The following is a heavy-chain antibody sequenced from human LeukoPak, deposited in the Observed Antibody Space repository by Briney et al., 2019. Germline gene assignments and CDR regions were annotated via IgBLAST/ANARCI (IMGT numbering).Heavy chain of an antibody. CDR3: ARVRDEGYYYYYYMDV. V-gene: IGHV1-18*01. CDR1: GYTFTSYG. J-gene: IGHJ6*03. CDR2: ISAYNGNT. Sequence: ASVKVSCKASGYTFTSYGISWVRQAPGQGLEWMGWISAYNGNTNYAQKLQGRVTMTTDTSTSTAYMELRSLRSDDTAVYYCARVRDEGYYYYYYMDVWGKGTTVTVSS.